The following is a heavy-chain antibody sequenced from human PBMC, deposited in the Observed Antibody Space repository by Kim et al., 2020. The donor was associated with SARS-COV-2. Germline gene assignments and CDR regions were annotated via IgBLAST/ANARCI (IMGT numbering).Heavy chain of an antibody. D-gene: IGHD6-19*01. CDR1: GFTFSSYG. CDR3: AKDLLVAGVYYYYGMDV. CDR2: ISYDGSNK. V-gene: IGHV3-30*18. J-gene: IGHJ6*02. Sequence: GGSLRLSCAASGFTFSSYGMHWVRRAPGKGLEWVAVISYDGSNKYYADSVKGRFTISRDNSKNTLYLQMNSLRAEDTAVYYCAKDLLVAGVYYYYGMDVWGQGTTVTVSS.